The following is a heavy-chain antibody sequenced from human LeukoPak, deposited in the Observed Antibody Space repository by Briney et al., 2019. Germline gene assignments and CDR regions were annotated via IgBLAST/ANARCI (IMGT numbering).Heavy chain of an antibody. Sequence: QTGGSLRLSCAASGFTFDDYGMSWVRQAPGKGLEWVSAISGSGGSTYYADSVKGRFTISRDNSKNTLYLQMNSLRAEDTAVYYCAKSAGTNYYYYMDVWGKGTTVTISS. CDR3: AKSAGTNYYYYMDV. CDR1: GFTFDDYG. V-gene: IGHV3-23*01. CDR2: ISGSGGST. J-gene: IGHJ6*03. D-gene: IGHD6-13*01.